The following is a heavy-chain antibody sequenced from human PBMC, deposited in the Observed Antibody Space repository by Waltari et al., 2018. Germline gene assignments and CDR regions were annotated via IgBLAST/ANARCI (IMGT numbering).Heavy chain of an antibody. CDR3: ASRSSGPTGPAINFDY. Sequence: EVQLVESGGGLVQPGGSLRLSCAASGFTFSVYNMNWVRKAPGKGLEWISYISSSSNTIYYADSVKGRFTISRDNAQNSLYLQMNSLRVEDTAVYFCASRSSGPTGPAINFDYWGQGTLVTVSS. J-gene: IGHJ4*02. CDR2: ISSSSNTI. D-gene: IGHD3-22*01. V-gene: IGHV3-48*01. CDR1: GFTFSVYN.